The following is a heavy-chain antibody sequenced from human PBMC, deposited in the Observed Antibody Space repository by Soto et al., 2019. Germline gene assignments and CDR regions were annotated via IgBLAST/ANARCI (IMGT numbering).Heavy chain of an antibody. CDR1: GYTFTSYA. D-gene: IGHD2-2*01. J-gene: IGHJ4*02. CDR2: INAGNGYT. CDR3: ATAGVDCSTTTCYVIDY. V-gene: IGHV1-3*01. Sequence: ASVKVSCKASGYTFTSYAMHWVRQAPGQRLEWMGWINAGNGYTKYSQKFQGRVTVTRDTSASTAYMELSSLRSEDTAVYYCATAGVDCSTTTCYVIDYWGQGTLVTVS.